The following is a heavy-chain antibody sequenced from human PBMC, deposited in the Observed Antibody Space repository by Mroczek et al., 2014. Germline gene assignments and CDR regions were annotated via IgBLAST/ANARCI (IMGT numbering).Heavy chain of an antibody. D-gene: IGHD2-15*01. CDR3: ARAGGVVVVVAATRHNYFDY. V-gene: IGHV4-30-4*01. CDR2: IYYSGST. CDR1: GGSISSGDYY. J-gene: IGHJ4*02. Sequence: QVQLQESGPGLVKPSQTLSLTCTVSGGSISSGDYYWSWIRQPPGKGLEWIGYIYYSGSTYYNPSLKSRVTISVDTSKNQFSLKLSSVTAADTAVYYCARAGGVVVVVAATRHNYFDYWGQGTPGHRLL.